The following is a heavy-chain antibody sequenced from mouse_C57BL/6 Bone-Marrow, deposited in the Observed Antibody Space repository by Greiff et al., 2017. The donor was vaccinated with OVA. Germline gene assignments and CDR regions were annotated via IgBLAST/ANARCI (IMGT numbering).Heavy chain of an antibody. D-gene: IGHD1-1*01. Sequence: EVHLVESGGGLVQPGESLKLSCESNEYEFPSHDMSWVRKTPEKRLELVAAINSDGGSTYYPDTMERRFIISRDNTKKTLYLQMSSLRSEDTALYYGARGGFYYYAHFDVWGTGTTVTVSS. CDR3: ARGGFYYYAHFDV. CDR1: EYEFPSHD. CDR2: INSDGGST. V-gene: IGHV5-2*01. J-gene: IGHJ1*03.